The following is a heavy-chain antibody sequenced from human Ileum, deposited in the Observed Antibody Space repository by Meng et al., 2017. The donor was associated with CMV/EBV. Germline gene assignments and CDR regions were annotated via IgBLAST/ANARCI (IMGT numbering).Heavy chain of an antibody. V-gene: IGHV3-30*10. J-gene: IGHJ4*02. CDR3: ARDFAWNFDY. CDR2: ISNDGNRK. Sequence: LSCLVSGFSFSTAAMHWVRQAPGKGLEWVAVISNDGNRKYYTDSVEGRFTISRDNSKNTLYLQMDSLRADDTATYYCARDFAWNFDYWGQGTLVTVSS. CDR1: GFSFSTAA.